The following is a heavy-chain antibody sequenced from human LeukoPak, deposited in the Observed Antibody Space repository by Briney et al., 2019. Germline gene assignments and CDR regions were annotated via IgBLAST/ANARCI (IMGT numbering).Heavy chain of an antibody. J-gene: IGHJ5*02. Sequence: PSETLSLTCTVSGGSIRNYYWSWIRQPPGKGLEWIGYIYYSGSTNYNPSLKSRVTISVDTSKNQFSLKLSSVTAADTAVYYCARGRRGYYYGSGSYYNTIGFDPWGQGTLVTVSS. CDR1: GGSIRNYY. CDR3: ARGRRGYYYGSGSYYNTIGFDP. CDR2: IYYSGST. D-gene: IGHD3-10*01. V-gene: IGHV4-59*08.